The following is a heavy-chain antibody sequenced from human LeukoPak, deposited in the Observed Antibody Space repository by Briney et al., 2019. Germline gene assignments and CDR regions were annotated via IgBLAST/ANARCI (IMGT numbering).Heavy chain of an antibody. D-gene: IGHD4-17*01. V-gene: IGHV3-33*01. CDR2: IWYDGSNK. J-gene: IGHJ5*02. Sequence: GRSLRLSCVASGFTFSSYGMHWVRQAPGKGLEWVAVIWYDGSNKYYADSVKGRFTISRDNSKNTLYLQMNSLRAEDTAVYYCARESYGDYVIDPWGQGTLVTVSS. CDR3: ARESYGDYVIDP. CDR1: GFTFSSYG.